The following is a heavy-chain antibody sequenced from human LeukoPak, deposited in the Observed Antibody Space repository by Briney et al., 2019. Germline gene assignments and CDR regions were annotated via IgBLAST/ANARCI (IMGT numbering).Heavy chain of an antibody. Sequence: PSETLSLTCTVSGGSISSRSYYWGWIRQPPGKGLEWIGYIYNSGSTNYNPSLRSRVTISVDASKNQFSLKLNSVTAADTAVYYCARRNILTEGEAFDIWGQGTLVTVSS. CDR2: IYNSGST. J-gene: IGHJ3*02. CDR1: GGSISSRSYY. CDR3: ARRNILTEGEAFDI. D-gene: IGHD3-9*01. V-gene: IGHV4-61*05.